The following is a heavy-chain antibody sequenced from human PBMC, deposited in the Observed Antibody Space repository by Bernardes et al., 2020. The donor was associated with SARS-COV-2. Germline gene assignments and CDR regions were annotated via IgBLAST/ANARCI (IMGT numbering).Heavy chain of an antibody. D-gene: IGHD6-19*01. CDR3: AREYSSGWIYYYYYMDV. V-gene: IGHV4-4*07. CDR1: GGSISTYY. Sequence: TLSLICTVSGGSISTYYWSWIRQPPGKGLEWIGCIYTSGSTNYNPSLKSRVTMSVDTSKNQFSLKLSSVTAADTAVYYCAREYSSGWIYYYYYMDVWGKGTTVTGSS. J-gene: IGHJ6*03. CDR2: IYTSGST.